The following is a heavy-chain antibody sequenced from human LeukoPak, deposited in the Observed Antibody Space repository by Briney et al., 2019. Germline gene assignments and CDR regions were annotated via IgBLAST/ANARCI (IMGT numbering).Heavy chain of an antibody. J-gene: IGHJ4*02. CDR3: ARWGIGVRGVIISDY. V-gene: IGHV3-21*01. CDR1: GFTFSSYS. Sequence: GGSLRLSCAASGFTFSSYSMNWVRQAPGEGLEWVSSISSSSSYIYYADSVKGRFTISRDNAKNSLYLQMNSLRAEDTAVYYCARWGIGVRGVIISDYWGQGTLVTVSS. D-gene: IGHD3-10*01. CDR2: ISSSSSYI.